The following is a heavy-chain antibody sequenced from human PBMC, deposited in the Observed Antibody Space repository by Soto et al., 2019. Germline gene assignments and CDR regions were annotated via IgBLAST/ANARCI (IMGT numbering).Heavy chain of an antibody. D-gene: IGHD4-17*01. J-gene: IGHJ4*02. CDR1: GYTFTSYG. V-gene: IGHV1-18*01. CDR3: ARRGVYGDYETCDY. CDR2: INPYNGNI. Sequence: QVQLVQSGVEMKKPGASVKVSCKASGYTFTSYGIIWVRQAPGQGLEWMGWINPYNGNINYIQKRQGRVTMTTDTATSTAYMELRSMRSDDTAVYYCARRGVYGDYETCDYGGQGTLVTVSS.